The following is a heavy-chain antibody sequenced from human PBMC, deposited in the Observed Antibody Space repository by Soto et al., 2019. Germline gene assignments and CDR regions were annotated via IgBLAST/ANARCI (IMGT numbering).Heavy chain of an antibody. CDR2: IIPRSATS. J-gene: IGHJ6*02. CDR1: VDTFSTYT. V-gene: IGHV1-69*12. Sequence: QVQLVQSGAEVKKPGSSVKVSCKASVDTFSTYTITWMRQAPGQGLEWMGGIIPRSATSKYAQKLQGRVTSTADEATRWDYMEMRTLTPEDTAVYHCAREGRVLVPATVISDYYYDAMDVWGQGTTVTVSS. CDR3: AREGRVLVPATVISDYYYDAMDV. D-gene: IGHD6-25*01.